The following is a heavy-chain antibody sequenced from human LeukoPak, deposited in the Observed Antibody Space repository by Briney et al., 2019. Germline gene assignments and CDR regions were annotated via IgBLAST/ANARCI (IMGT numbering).Heavy chain of an antibody. D-gene: IGHD3-3*02. Sequence: PGGSLRLSCPASGFSFSNYTMNWVRQAPGQGLEWVSSISSSGRNIYYADSVKGRFTISRDNSNNSLYLQMSSQRAEETGVDYCARDVPRLAFLECLTSGFDCWGQGTLATVSS. CDR3: ARDVPRLAFLECLTSGFDC. J-gene: IGHJ4*02. CDR2: ISSSGRNI. CDR1: GFSFSNYT. V-gene: IGHV3-21*01.